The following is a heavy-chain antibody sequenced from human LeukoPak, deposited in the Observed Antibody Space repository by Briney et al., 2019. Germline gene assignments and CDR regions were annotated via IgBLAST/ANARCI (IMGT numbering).Heavy chain of an antibody. CDR3: ARNVVPAAPLDAFDI. CDR2: INPSGGST. J-gene: IGHJ3*02. D-gene: IGHD2-2*01. CDR1: GYTFTSYY. Sequence: ASVKVSCKASGYTFTSYYMHWVRQAPGQGLEWMGIINPSGGSTSYAQKFQGRVTMTRDTSTSTVYMELSSLRSEDTAVYNCARNVVPAAPLDAFDIWGQGTMVTVSS. V-gene: IGHV1-46*01.